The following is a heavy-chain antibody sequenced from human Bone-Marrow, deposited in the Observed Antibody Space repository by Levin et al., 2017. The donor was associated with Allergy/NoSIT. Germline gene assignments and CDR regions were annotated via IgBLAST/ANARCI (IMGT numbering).Heavy chain of an antibody. CDR1: GFTFSSYE. Sequence: SCAASGFTFSSYEMNWVRQAPGKGLEWVSYISSSGSTIYYADSVKGRFTISRDNAKNSLYLQMNSLRAEDTAVYYCARLNRRDIVVVPAAKQDNWFDPWGQGTLVTVSS. CDR2: ISSSGSTI. J-gene: IGHJ5*02. CDR3: ARLNRRDIVVVPAAKQDNWFDP. D-gene: IGHD2-2*01. V-gene: IGHV3-48*03.